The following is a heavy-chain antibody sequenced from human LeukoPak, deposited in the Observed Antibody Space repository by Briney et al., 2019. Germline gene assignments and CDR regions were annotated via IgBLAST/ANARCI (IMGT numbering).Heavy chain of an antibody. V-gene: IGHV3-30-3*01. CDR1: GFTVSSYY. Sequence: PGGSLRLSCAASGFTVSSYYMHWVRQAPGKGLEWVGVVSYDGTNKYYADSVKGRFSISRDNAKNTLYLQMNSLRAEDTAVYYCARDFSSGWPYYFDYWGQGILVTVSS. CDR3: ARDFSSGWPYYFDY. CDR2: VSYDGTNK. D-gene: IGHD6-19*01. J-gene: IGHJ4*02.